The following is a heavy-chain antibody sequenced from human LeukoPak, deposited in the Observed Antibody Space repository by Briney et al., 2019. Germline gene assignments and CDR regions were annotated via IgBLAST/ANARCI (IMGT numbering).Heavy chain of an antibody. CDR1: GYTFTGYY. CDR2: INPNSGGT. CDR3: ARDRVGCSGGSCSSRFDP. V-gene: IGHV1-2*02. D-gene: IGHD2-15*01. Sequence: ASVKVSCKASGYTFTGYYMHWVRQAPGQGLEWMGWINPNSGGTNYAQKFQGRVTMTRDTSISTACMELSRLRSDDTAVYYCARDRVGCSGGSCSSRFDPWGQGTLVTVSS. J-gene: IGHJ5*02.